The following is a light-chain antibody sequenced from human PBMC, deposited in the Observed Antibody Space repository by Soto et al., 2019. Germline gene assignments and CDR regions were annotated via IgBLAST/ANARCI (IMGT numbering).Light chain of an antibody. CDR3: HQYSNWPPWT. CDR2: GAS. J-gene: IGKJ1*01. V-gene: IGKV3-15*01. CDR1: PSVSSN. Sequence: ETVMTQSPATLSVSPGETATLSCWASPSVSSNLAWYQQKPGQAPRLLIYGASTRATGIPARFSGSGSGTEFTLTISSLQSEDFAVYYCHQYSNWPPWTFGQGTKVEIK.